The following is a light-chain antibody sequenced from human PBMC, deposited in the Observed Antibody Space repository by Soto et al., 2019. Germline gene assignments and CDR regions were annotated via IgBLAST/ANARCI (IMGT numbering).Light chain of an antibody. V-gene: IGKV1-39*01. CDR2: AAS. CDR3: QQSFSTLLT. Sequence: DIQMTQSPSSLSASVGDRVTITCRASQTISTYLSWFQQKPGKAPKVLIYAASTLQSGVPSRFSGSASGAEFTLTISKLQSEDFATYYCQQSFSTLLTFGGGTKVDIK. J-gene: IGKJ4*01. CDR1: QTISTY.